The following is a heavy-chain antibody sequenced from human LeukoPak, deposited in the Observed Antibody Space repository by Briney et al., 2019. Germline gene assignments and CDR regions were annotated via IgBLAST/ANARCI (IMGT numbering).Heavy chain of an antibody. Sequence: GGSLRLSCAASGFTVSSNYMSWVRQAPGKGLEWVSVIYSGGSTYYADSVKGRFTISRDNSKNTLYLQMNSLRAKDTAVYYCARVSAGSYDPIFDYWGQGTLVTVSS. CDR2: IYSGGST. CDR3: ARVSAGSYDPIFDY. J-gene: IGHJ4*02. V-gene: IGHV3-53*01. CDR1: GFTVSSNY. D-gene: IGHD1-26*01.